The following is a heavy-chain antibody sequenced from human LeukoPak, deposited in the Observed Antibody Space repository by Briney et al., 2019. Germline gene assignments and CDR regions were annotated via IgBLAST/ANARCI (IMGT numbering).Heavy chain of an antibody. Sequence: PGGSLRLSCAASGFTFSSYWMNWARQAPGKGLEWVAVISYDGSNKYYADSVKGRFTISRDNSKNTLYLQMNSLRAEDTAVYYCAKLDSSSSVAPPADYWGQGTLVTVSS. J-gene: IGHJ4*02. V-gene: IGHV3-30*18. D-gene: IGHD6-13*01. CDR3: AKLDSSSSVAPPADY. CDR1: GFTFSSYW. CDR2: ISYDGSNK.